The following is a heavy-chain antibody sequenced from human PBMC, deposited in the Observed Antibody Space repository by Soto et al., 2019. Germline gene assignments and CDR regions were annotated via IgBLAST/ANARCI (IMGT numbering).Heavy chain of an antibody. V-gene: IGHV3-23*01. CDR1: GSTFSRFA. CDR3: AKNGGSGWWDDPFDI. D-gene: IGHD6-19*01. J-gene: IGHJ3*02. Sequence: EVQLLDSGGGLVQPGGSLRLSCAASGSTFSRFAISWVRQAPGKGLAWVSAISGSGSTTFYTGSVKGRFTISRDNSKNTLYLQMNSLRAEDTAVYYCAKNGGSGWWDDPFDIWGQGTMVTVSS. CDR2: ISGSGSTT.